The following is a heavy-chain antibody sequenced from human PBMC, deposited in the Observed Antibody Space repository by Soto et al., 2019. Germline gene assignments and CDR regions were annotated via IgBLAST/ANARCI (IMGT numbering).Heavy chain of an antibody. D-gene: IGHD2-2*01. CDR1: GFTFSSYA. V-gene: IGHV3-23*01. CDR3: AKGGVVPYCSSTSCYPFYNWFDP. J-gene: IGHJ5*02. CDR2: ISGSGGST. Sequence: GGSLRLSCAASGFTFSSYAMSWVRQAPGKGLEWVSAISGSGGSTYYADSVKGRFTISRDNSKNTLYLQMNSLGAEDTAVYYCAKGGVVPYCSSTSCYPFYNWFDPWGQGTLVTVSS.